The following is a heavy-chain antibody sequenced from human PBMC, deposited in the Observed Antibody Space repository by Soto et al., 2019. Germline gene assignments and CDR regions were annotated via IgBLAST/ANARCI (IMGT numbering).Heavy chain of an antibody. D-gene: IGHD3-9*01. CDR3: ARADYEILTGSYAMDV. J-gene: IGHJ6*02. Sequence: PSETLSLTCTVSDDFISSYYWNWIRQPAGKGLEWIGRVSTNGATNYNPSLESRVTMSVDTSKNQFSLKLTSVTAADTAVYFCARADYEILTGSYAMDVWGQGPTVTVYS. CDR2: VSTNGAT. V-gene: IGHV4-4*07. CDR1: DDFISSYY.